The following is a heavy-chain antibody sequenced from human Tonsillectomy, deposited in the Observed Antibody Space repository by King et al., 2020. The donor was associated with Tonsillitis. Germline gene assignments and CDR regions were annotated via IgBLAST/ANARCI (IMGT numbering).Heavy chain of an antibody. D-gene: IGHD2-2*01. CDR3: ARDLMGTSYSIFDQ. CDR2: ISSSSGTR. V-gene: IGHV3-48*01. J-gene: IGHJ4*02. Sequence: PLVESGGGLVQPGGSLRLSCAASGFIFSDYSMNWVRQSPGKGLEWVSYISSSSGTRHYADSVKGRFTISRDNAKKSLYLQMSSLRAEDTAVYYCARDLMGTSYSIFDQWGQGSLVTVS. CDR1: GFIFSDYS.